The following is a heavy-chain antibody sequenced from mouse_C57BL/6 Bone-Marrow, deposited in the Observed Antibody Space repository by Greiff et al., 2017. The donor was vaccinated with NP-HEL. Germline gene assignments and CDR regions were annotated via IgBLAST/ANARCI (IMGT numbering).Heavy chain of an antibody. J-gene: IGHJ4*01. CDR1: GFNIKDDY. V-gene: IGHV14-4*01. Sequence: EVKVVESGAELVRPGASVKLSCTASGFNIKDDYMHWVKQRPEQGLEWIGWIDPENGDTEYASKFQGKATITADTSSNTAYLQLSSLTSEDTAVYYCTKHYYGSGYGYAMDYWGQGTSVTVSS. CDR3: TKHYYGSGYGYAMDY. CDR2: IDPENGDT. D-gene: IGHD1-1*01.